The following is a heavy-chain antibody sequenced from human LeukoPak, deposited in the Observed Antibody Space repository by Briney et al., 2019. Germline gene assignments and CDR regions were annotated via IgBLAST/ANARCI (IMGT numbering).Heavy chain of an antibody. CDR2: IRSKAYGGTT. D-gene: IGHD1-26*01. V-gene: IGHV3-49*04. CDR3: TRGRRATHDY. Sequence: PGGSLRLPCTASGFTFGDYSMNWVRQAPGKGLEWVGFIRSKAYGGTTEYAASVKGRFTISRDDSKSIAYLQMNSLKTEDTAVYYCTRGRRATHDYWGQGTLVTVSS. J-gene: IGHJ4*02. CDR1: GFTFGDYS.